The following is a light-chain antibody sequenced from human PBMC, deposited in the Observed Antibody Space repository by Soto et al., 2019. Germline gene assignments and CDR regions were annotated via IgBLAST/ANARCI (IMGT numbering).Light chain of an antibody. CDR3: AAWDDSLSGLHVV. Sequence: QSVLTQPPSASGTPGQWVTVSCSGSSSNIGSNYVYWYQQFPGTAPKLLIYRNKQRPSGVPDRFSGFKSGTSASLAISGLRSEDEADYYCAAWDDSLSGLHVVFGGGTQLAVL. CDR1: SSNIGSNY. V-gene: IGLV1-47*01. J-gene: IGLJ2*01. CDR2: RNK.